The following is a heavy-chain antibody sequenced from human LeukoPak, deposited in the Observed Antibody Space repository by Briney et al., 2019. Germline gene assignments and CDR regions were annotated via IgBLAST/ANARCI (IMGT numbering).Heavy chain of an antibody. CDR1: GYTFTGYY. CDR3: ARFDAIEMGIPCDY. J-gene: IGHJ4*02. CDR2: INPNSGGT. Sequence: ASVKVSCKASGYTFTGYYMHWVRQAPGQGLEWMGWINPNSGGTNYAQKFQGRVTMTRDTSISTAYMELSRLRSDDTAVYYCARFDAIEMGIPCDYWGQGTLVTVSS. V-gene: IGHV1-2*02. D-gene: IGHD5-24*01.